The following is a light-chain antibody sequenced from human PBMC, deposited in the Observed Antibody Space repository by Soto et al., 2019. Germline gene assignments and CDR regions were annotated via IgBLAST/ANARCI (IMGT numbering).Light chain of an antibody. CDR3: SSYAGINNFGV. V-gene: IGLV2-8*01. J-gene: IGLJ1*01. Sequence: QSVLTQPPSASGSPGQSVTISCTGTSSDVGGYNYVSWYQQHPGKAPKLMIYEVSKRPSGVPDRFSGSKSGNTASLTVSGLQAEDEADYYCSSYAGINNFGVFGTGTKVPVL. CDR1: SSDVGGYNY. CDR2: EVS.